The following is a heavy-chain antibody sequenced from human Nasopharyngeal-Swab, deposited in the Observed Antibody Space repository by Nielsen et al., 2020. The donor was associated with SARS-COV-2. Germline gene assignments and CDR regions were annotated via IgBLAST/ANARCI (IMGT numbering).Heavy chain of an antibody. V-gene: IGHV3-74*01. CDR2: INSDGSST. J-gene: IGHJ4*02. D-gene: IGHD3-10*01. Sequence: GSLKISCAASGFTFSSYWMHWVRQAPGKGLVWVSRINSDGSSTSYADSVKGRFTISRDNAKNTLYLQMNSLRVEDSAVYYCLRDNYGVDYWGQGTLVTVSS. CDR1: GFTFSSYW. CDR3: LRDNYGVDY.